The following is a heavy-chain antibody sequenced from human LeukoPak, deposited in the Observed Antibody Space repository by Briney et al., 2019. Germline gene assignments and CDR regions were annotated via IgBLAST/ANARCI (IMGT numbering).Heavy chain of an antibody. V-gene: IGHV3-49*03. CDR3: TRVATVVTYNSDY. CDR2: IRSKAYGGTT. Sequence: GGSLRLSCTASGFTFGDYAMSWFRQAPGKGLEWVGFIRSKAYGGTTEYAASVKGRFTISRDDSKSIAYLQMNSLKTEDTAVYYCTRVATVVTYNSDYWGQGTLVTVS. J-gene: IGHJ4*02. CDR1: GFTFGDYA. D-gene: IGHD4-23*01.